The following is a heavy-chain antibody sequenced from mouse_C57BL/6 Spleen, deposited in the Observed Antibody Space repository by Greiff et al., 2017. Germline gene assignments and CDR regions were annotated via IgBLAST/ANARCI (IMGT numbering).Heavy chain of an antibody. D-gene: IGHD1-1*01. J-gene: IGHJ3*01. CDR3: ARGDHDGSSFVY. CDR1: GYTFTSYW. Sequence: HVQLQPPWAAFVKPGASVTMSCTASGYTFTSYWITWVPQRPGQGLEWIGDISPGSGSTNCNEKFKRKATLTVDTSSSTAYMQLSSLTSEDSAVYNCARGDHDGSSFVYWGQGTLVTVSA. CDR2: ISPGSGST. V-gene: IGHV1-55*01.